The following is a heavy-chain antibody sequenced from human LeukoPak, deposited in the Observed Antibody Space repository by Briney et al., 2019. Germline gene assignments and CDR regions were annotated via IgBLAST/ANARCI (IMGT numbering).Heavy chain of an antibody. V-gene: IGHV4-39*07. CDR2: IYHSGST. Sequence: PSETLSLTCTVSGGSISSSSYYWGWIRQPPGKGLEWIGEIYHSGSTNYNPSLKSRVTISVDTSKNQFSLKLSSVTAADTAVYYCARGGSFAATVLGGYWGQGTLVTVSS. CDR1: GGSISSSSYY. J-gene: IGHJ4*02. CDR3: ARGGSFAATVLGGY. D-gene: IGHD6-25*01.